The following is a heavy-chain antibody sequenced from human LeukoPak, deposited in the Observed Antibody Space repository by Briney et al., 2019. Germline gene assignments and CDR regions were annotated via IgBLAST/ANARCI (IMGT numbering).Heavy chain of an antibody. D-gene: IGHD1-26*01. CDR2: INPNSGGT. CDR3: ARAPVGATLFDY. J-gene: IGHJ4*02. CDR1: GYTFTSYD. V-gene: IGHV1-2*02. Sequence: ASVKVSCKASGYTFTSYDINWVRQATGQGLEWMGWINPNSGGTNYAQKFQGRVTMTRDTSISTAYMELSRLRSDDTAVYYCARAPVGATLFDYWGQGTLVTVSS.